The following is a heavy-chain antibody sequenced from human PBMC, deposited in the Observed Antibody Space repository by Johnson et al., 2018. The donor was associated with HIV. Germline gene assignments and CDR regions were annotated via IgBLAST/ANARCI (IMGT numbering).Heavy chain of an antibody. CDR3: AKDRRSFYGCKAADVFDI. Sequence: VHLVESGGGVVQPGRSLRLSCAASGFTFSNAWMSWVRQAPGKGLEWVGRIKSKTDGGTTDYAAHVKGRFTISRDDSKNTLYLQMNSLRGEDTAVYYCAKDRRSFYGCKAADVFDIWCQGTMVTVSS. CDR2: IKSKTDGGTT. D-gene: IGHD4-23*01. CDR1: GFTFSNAW. J-gene: IGHJ3*02. V-gene: IGHV3-15*01.